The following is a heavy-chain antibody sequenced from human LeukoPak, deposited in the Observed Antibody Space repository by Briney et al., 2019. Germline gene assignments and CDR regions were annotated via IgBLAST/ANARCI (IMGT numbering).Heavy chain of an antibody. J-gene: IGHJ3*02. D-gene: IGHD1-1*01. V-gene: IGHV5-51*01. CDR3: ARLQRGAFDI. CDR1: GYSFNTYW. CDR2: IYPGDSDT. Sequence: GESLKISCKGSGYSFNTYWIGWVRQMPGKGLEWMGIIYPGDSDTRYTPSFQGQVTISADKSINTAFLQWSSLKASDTAMYYCARLQRGAFDIWGQGTMVTVSS.